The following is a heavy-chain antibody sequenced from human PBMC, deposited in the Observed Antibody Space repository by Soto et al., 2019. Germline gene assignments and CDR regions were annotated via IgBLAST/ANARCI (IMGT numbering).Heavy chain of an antibody. CDR3: AKKDPIWIYDYPSNWFDP. Sequence: GGSLRLSCAASGFTFSSYGMHWVRQAPGKGLEWVAVISYDGSNKYYADSVKGRFTISRDNSKNTLYLQMKSLRAEDTAVYYCAKKDPIWIYDYPSNWFDPWGQGILVTVS. J-gene: IGHJ5*02. CDR1: GFTFSSYG. V-gene: IGHV3-30*18. D-gene: IGHD5-12*01. CDR2: ISYDGSNK.